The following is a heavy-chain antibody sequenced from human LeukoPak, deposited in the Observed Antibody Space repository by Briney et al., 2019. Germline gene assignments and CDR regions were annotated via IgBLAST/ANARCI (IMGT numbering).Heavy chain of an antibody. CDR3: ARDLFRVTSPLPFDH. Sequence: SETLSLTCTVSGGSISSYYWSWIRQPPGKGLEWIGNIYYSGSTNYNPSLTSRVTISVDTSKNQFSLKLSAVSARHTAVYYCARDLFRVTSPLPFDHWGQGTHVTVSS. CDR1: GGSISSYY. V-gene: IGHV4-59*12. CDR2: IYYSGST. D-gene: IGHD2-21*02. J-gene: IGHJ4*02.